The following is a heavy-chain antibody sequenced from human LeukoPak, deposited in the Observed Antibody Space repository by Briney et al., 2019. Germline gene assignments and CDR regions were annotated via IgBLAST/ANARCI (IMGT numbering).Heavy chain of an antibody. J-gene: IGHJ6*02. Sequence: GASVKVSCKASGYAFTSYDINWVRQATGQGLEWMGWINHNSGNTGYAQKLQGRVTMTRHTSMSTAYMELSSLRSEDTAVYYCGGAQYSSGWYYYYHHFMDVWGQGTTVTVSS. D-gene: IGHD6-19*01. CDR2: INHNSGNT. V-gene: IGHV1-8*01. CDR1: GYAFTSYD. CDR3: GGAQYSSGWYYYYHHFMDV.